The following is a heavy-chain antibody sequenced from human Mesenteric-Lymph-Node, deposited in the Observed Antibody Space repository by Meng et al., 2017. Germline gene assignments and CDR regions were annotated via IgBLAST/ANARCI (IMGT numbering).Heavy chain of an antibody. CDR2: IDHSGGT. V-gene: IGHV4-34*01. CDR1: GGSFTGYY. D-gene: IGHD6-13*01. J-gene: IGHJ4*02. CDR3: ARSGSWYGLDY. Sequence: GSLRLSCAVHGGSFTGYYWSWVRQPPGKGLEWIGEIDHSGGTHYNASLKRRITISIDMSKNDFSLKLSSVTDADTAVYYCARSGSWYGLDYWGQGTLVTVSS.